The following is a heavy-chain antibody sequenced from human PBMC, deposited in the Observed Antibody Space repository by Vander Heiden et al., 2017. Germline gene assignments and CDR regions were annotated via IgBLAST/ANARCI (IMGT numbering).Heavy chain of an antibody. CDR2: ISSSSSYI. CDR1: GFSLSCHT. Sequence: EVQLVESGGGLVKSGGSLRLSCPASGFSLSCHTINCVRQAQGKGLEWVSSISSSSSYIYYADSVKGRFTVSRDNARKSLVLEMNSLRTEDTALYYCARGIEGYSYVFDSWGQGTLVTVSS. CDR3: ARGIEGYSYVFDS. V-gene: IGHV3-21*02. D-gene: IGHD5-18*01. J-gene: IGHJ4*02.